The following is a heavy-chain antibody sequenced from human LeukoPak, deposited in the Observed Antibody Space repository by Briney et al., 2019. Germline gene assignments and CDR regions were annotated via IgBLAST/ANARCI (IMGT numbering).Heavy chain of an antibody. V-gene: IGHV1-46*01. J-gene: IGHJ6*03. CDR3: AAGLGAAAGLYYYYYMDV. Sequence: ASVKVSCKASGYTFTSYYMHWVRQAPGQGLEWMGIINPSGGSTSYAQKFQGRVTITRDMSTSTAYMELSSLRSEDTAVYYCAAGLGAAAGLYYYYYMDVWGKGTTVTVSS. D-gene: IGHD6-13*01. CDR2: INPSGGST. CDR1: GYTFTSYY.